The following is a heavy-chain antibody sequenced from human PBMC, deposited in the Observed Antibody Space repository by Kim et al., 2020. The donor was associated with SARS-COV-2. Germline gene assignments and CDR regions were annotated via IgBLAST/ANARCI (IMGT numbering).Heavy chain of an antibody. CDR1: GGSISSGGYS. D-gene: IGHD3-22*01. V-gene: IGHV4-30-2*01. Sequence: SETLSLTCAVSGGSISSGGYSWSWIRQPPGKGLEWIGYIYYSGSTYYNPSLKSRVTISVDRSKNQFSLKLSSVTAADTAVYYCARGGIVGPVDYWGQGTLVTISP. J-gene: IGHJ4*02. CDR3: ARGGIVGPVDY. CDR2: IYYSGST.